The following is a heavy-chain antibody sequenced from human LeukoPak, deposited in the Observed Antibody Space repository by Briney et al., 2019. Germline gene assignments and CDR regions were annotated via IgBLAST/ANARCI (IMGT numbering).Heavy chain of an antibody. D-gene: IGHD3-10*01. CDR3: AKGVRGVIRDAVDV. CDR1: GFTFSSNA. J-gene: IGHJ3*01. V-gene: IGHV3-23*01. Sequence: GGSLRLSCTASGFTFSSNAMSWVRQPPGKGLEGVSGISGSSGITSDADSVKGRFTISRDNSKNMVYLQMNGLRDEDTAVYYCAKGVRGVIRDAVDVWGQGTMVTVSS. CDR2: ISGSSGIT.